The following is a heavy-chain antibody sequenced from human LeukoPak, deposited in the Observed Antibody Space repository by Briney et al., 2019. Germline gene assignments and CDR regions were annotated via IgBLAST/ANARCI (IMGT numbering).Heavy chain of an antibody. CDR2: IYSGGST. CDR3: ARYSGSYYYPPAWDL. CDR1: GFTVSSNY. J-gene: IGHJ4*02. Sequence: GGSLRLSCAASGFTVSSNYMSWVRQAPGKGLEWVSVIYSGGSTYYADSVKGRFTISRDNSKNTLYLQMDSLRADDTAVYYCARYSGSYYYPPAWDLWGQGTLVTVSS. V-gene: IGHV3-53*01. D-gene: IGHD1-26*01.